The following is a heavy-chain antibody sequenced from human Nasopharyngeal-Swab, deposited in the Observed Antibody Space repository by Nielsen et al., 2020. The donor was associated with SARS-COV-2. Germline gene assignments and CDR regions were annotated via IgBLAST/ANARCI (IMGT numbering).Heavy chain of an antibody. CDR2: ISSSGSTI. D-gene: IGHD2-15*01. V-gene: IGHV3-11*04. Sequence: GESLKISCAASGFTFRDYYMSWIRQAPGKGLEWVSYISSSGSTIYYADSVKGRFTISRDNAKNSLYLQMNSLRDEDTAVYYCARKGYCSGGSCKPLDYWGQGTLVTVSS. CDR1: GFTFRDYY. CDR3: ARKGYCSGGSCKPLDY. J-gene: IGHJ4*02.